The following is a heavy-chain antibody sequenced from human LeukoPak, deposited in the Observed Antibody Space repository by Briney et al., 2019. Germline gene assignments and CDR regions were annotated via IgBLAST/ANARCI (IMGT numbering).Heavy chain of an antibody. J-gene: IGHJ4*02. CDR3: ASDRLRGYSGYDFDY. D-gene: IGHD5-12*01. CDR2: INPNNGGT. CDR1: GYTFTSYD. Sequence: ASVKVSCKASGYTFTSYDINWVRQATGQGLEWMGWINPNNGGTNYAQKSQGRVTMTRDTSISTAYMDLSRLRSDDTAVYYCASDRLRGYSGYDFDYWGQGTLVTVSS. V-gene: IGHV1-2*02.